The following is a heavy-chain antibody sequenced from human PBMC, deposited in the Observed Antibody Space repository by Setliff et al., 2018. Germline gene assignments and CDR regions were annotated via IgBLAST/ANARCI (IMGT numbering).Heavy chain of an antibody. CDR1: GFAFSSFD. J-gene: IGHJ4*02. CDR2: INPDGSEK. CDR3: ARDRAYSSFDY. D-gene: IGHD2-21*01. Sequence: GGSLRLSCAASGFAFSSFDIYWVRQAPGKGLEWVANINPDGSEKYYLDSVKGRFTISRDNAKNSLYLQMSSLRAEDTAVYYCARDRAYSSFDYWGQGTLVTVSS. V-gene: IGHV3-7*03.